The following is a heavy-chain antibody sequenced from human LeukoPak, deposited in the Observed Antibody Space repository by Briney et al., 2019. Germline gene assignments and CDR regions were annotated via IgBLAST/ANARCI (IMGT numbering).Heavy chain of an antibody. CDR2: INHSRRT. CDR1: GGSFSGYY. CDR3: ARGTYAFDY. Sequence: SETLSLTCAVYGGSFSGYYGRGIRRPPGRGWVWMGEINHSRRTNYNPSLKSRVTISVDTSKNQFSLKLSSVTAADTAVYYCARGTYAFDYWGQGTLVTVSS. V-gene: IGHV4-34*01. D-gene: IGHD2-2*01. J-gene: IGHJ4*02.